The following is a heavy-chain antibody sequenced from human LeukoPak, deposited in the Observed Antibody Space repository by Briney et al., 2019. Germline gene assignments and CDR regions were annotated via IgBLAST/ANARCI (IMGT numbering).Heavy chain of an antibody. CDR1: GYTFTGYY. CDR2: INPNSGGT. D-gene: IGHD6-13*01. V-gene: IGHV1-2*02. Sequence: GASVKVSCKASGYTFTGYYMHWVRQAPGQGLEWMGWINPNSGGTNYAQKFQGRVTMTRDTSISTAYMELSRLRSDDTAVYYCARDPTSIAAAGIDYWGQGTLVTVSS. J-gene: IGHJ4*02. CDR3: ARDPTSIAAAGIDY.